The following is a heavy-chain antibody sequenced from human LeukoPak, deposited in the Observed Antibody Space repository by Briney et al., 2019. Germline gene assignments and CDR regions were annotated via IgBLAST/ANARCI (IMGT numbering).Heavy chain of an antibody. J-gene: IGHJ4*02. Sequence: PSESLSLTCTVSVGSVSNYDRSWIRQSPWKGLEWIVYISHSGSVNYNPSLKSRVTMSVDTSKNQFSLKLSSVTAADTAVYYCARVKGREGSTVIIDYWGQGTLVTVSS. V-gene: IGHV4-59*02. CDR2: ISHSGSV. CDR1: VGSVSNYD. D-gene: IGHD3-10*01. CDR3: ARVKGREGSTVIIDY.